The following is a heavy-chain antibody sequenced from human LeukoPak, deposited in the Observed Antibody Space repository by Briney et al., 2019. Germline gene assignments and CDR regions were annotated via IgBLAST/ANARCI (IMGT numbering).Heavy chain of an antibody. CDR2: INPTNGGK. V-gene: IGHV1-2*02. CDR1: GYTFTGSY. CDR3: ARQTIRPFDF. J-gene: IGHJ4*02. Sequence: GASVKVSCKTSGYTFTGSYIHWVRQAPGQGLEWVGSINPTNGGKNSAQKFQGRVTMTRDTSISTAYMELSGLRSDDTATYYCARQTIRPFDFWGQGTLVTVSA. D-gene: IGHD3-9*01.